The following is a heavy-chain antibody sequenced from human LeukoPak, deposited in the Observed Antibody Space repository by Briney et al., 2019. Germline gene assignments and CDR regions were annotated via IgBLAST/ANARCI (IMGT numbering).Heavy chain of an antibody. J-gene: IGHJ4*02. CDR1: GGSISSSSYY. CDR3: ARHTEQQLPYFDY. CDR2: IYYSGST. V-gene: IGHV4-39*01. Sequence: PSETLSLTCTVSGGSISSSSYYWGWIRQPPGKGLEWIGSIYYSGSTYYNLSLKSRVTISVDTSKNQFSLKLSSVTAADTAVYYCARHTEQQLPYFDYWGQGTLVTVSS. D-gene: IGHD6-13*01.